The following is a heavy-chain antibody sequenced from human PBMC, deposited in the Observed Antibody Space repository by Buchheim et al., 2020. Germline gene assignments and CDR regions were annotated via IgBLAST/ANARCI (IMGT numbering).Heavy chain of an antibody. J-gene: IGHJ4*02. Sequence: QVQLVQSGAEVKKPGASVKVSCKASGYTFTSYYMHWVRQAPGQGLEWMGIINPSGGSPSYAQKFQGRVTLNRDTSTRPVYMELSSLRSEYTAVYYCARDGDSSGYFPFDYWGQGTL. V-gene: IGHV1-46*01. CDR2: INPSGGSP. D-gene: IGHD3-22*01. CDR1: GYTFTSYY. CDR3: ARDGDSSGYFPFDY.